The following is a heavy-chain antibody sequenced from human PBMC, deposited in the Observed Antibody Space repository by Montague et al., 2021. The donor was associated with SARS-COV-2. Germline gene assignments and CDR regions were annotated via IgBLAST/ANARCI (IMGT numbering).Heavy chain of an antibody. CDR1: GFSLSTSGMC. V-gene: IGHV2-70*11. CDR3: ARILATVNAFDI. D-gene: IGHD4-17*01. Sequence: VKTTQTLTLTCTFSGFSLSTSGMCVSWIRQPPGKALEWLARIDWDDDKHYSTSLKTRLTISKDTSKNQVVLTMTNMDPVDTATYYCARILATVNAFDIWGQGTMVTVSS. CDR2: IDWDDDK. J-gene: IGHJ3*02.